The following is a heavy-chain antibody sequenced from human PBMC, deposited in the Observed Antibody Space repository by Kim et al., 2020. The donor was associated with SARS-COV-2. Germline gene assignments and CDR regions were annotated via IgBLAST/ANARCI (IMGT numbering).Heavy chain of an antibody. CDR1: GFTFSSYA. Sequence: GGSLRLSCAASGFTFSSYAMHWVRQAPGKGLEYVSLISSNGARSYSAYVVRGIITISSNTSKNTLHLKMGSLSAEDMAVFYCASDYGGCCICFYFYY. J-gene: IGHJ6*01. V-gene: IGHV3-64*01. D-gene: IGHD2-8*02. CDR2: ISSNGARS. CDR3: ASDYGGCCICFYFYY.